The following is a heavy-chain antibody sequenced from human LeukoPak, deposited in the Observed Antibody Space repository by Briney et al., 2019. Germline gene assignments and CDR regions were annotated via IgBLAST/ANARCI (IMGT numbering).Heavy chain of an antibody. D-gene: IGHD2-2*01. CDR1: GFTFSSYA. Sequence: GGSLRLSCAASGFTFSSYAMSWVRQAPGKGLEWVSAISGSGGGTYYADSVKGRFTISRDNSKNTLYLQMNSLRAEDTAVYYCAKSIRGDVGYQWGHGTLVTVSS. V-gene: IGHV3-23*01. CDR3: AKSIRGDVGYQ. CDR2: ISGSGGGT. J-gene: IGHJ4*01.